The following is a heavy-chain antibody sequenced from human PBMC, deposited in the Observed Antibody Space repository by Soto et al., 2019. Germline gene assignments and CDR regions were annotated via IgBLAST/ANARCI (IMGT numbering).Heavy chain of an antibody. V-gene: IGHV5-51*02. D-gene: IGHD6-13*01. J-gene: IGHJ6*02. CDR3: ARQAASGKYYYAMDV. CDR2: FYPGDSDT. Sequence: EVQLVQSGAEVKKPGGSLKISCKGSGYSFTTYWTGWVRKMPGKGWEGMVLFYPGDSDTRYSPSFQGQFTISSDKSINTNYLQWSSLKASDTAIYYCARQAASGKYYYAMDVWGQGTTVTVSS. CDR1: GYSFTTYW.